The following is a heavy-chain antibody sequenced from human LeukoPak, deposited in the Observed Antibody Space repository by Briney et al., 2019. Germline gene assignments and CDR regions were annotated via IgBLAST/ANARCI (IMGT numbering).Heavy chain of an antibody. J-gene: IGHJ3*02. CDR1: GGSFSGYY. D-gene: IGHD6-13*01. Sequence: SETLSLTCAVYGGSFSGYYWSWIRQPPGKGLEWIGYIYYSGSTYYNPSLKSRVTISVDTSKNQFSLRLSSVTAADTAVYYCAKEDLDSSWGAFDIWGQGTMVTVSS. V-gene: IGHV4-30-4*08. CDR2: IYYSGST. CDR3: AKEDLDSSWGAFDI.